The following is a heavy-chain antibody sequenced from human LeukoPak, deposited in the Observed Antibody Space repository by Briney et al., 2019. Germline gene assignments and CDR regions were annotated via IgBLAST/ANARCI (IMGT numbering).Heavy chain of an antibody. CDR2: ISSSSSYI. J-gene: IGHJ3*02. V-gene: IGHV3-21*01. CDR1: GFTFSSYR. CDR3: ARDKGYYYDSSGPVSAFDI. D-gene: IGHD3-22*01. Sequence: PGGSLRLSCAASGFTFSSYRMNWVRQAPGKGLEWVSSISSSSSYIYYADSVKGRFTISRDNAKNSLYLQMNSLRAEDTAVYYCARDKGYYYDSSGPVSAFDIWGQGTMVTVSS.